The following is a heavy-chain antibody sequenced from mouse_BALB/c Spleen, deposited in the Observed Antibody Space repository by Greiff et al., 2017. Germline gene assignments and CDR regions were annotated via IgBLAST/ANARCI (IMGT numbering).Heavy chain of an antibody. CDR3: TAYDYGAMDY. D-gene: IGHD6-5*01. V-gene: IGHV6-6*02. CDR1: GFTFSNYW. CDR2: IRLKSNNYAT. Sequence: EVMLVESGGGLVQPGGSMKLSCVASGFTFSNYWMNWVRQSPEKGLEWVAEIRLKSNNYATHYAESVKGRFTISRDDSKSSVYLQMNNLRVEDTGIYYCTAYDYGAMDYWGQGTSVTVSS. J-gene: IGHJ4*01.